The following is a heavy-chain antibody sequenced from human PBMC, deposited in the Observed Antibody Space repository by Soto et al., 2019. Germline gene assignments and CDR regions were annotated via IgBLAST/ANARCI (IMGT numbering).Heavy chain of an antibody. V-gene: IGHV1-69*13. CDR1: GGTFSSYA. CDR3: AREVRFLEWLLSPHYYYYGMDV. CDR2: IIPIFGTA. D-gene: IGHD3-3*01. J-gene: IGHJ6*02. Sequence: ASVKVSCKASGGTFSSYAISSVRQAPGQGLEWMGGIIPIFGTANYAQKFQGRVTITADESTSTAYMELSSLRSEDTAVYYCAREVRFLEWLLSPHYYYYGMDVWGQVTRVTV.